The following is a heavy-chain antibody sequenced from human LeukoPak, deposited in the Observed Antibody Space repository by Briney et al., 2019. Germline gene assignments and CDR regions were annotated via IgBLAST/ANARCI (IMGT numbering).Heavy chain of an antibody. CDR2: IPCDGSNK. CDR3: ARDAQEGYFDWLFDY. Sequence: GGSLRLSCAASGFTFSSYAMHWVRQAPGKGLEWVAVIPCDGSNKYYADSVKGRFTISRDNSKNTLYLQMNSLRAEDTAVYYCARDAQEGYFDWLFDYWGQGTLVTVSS. D-gene: IGHD3-9*01. CDR1: GFTFSSYA. V-gene: IGHV3-30*04. J-gene: IGHJ4*02.